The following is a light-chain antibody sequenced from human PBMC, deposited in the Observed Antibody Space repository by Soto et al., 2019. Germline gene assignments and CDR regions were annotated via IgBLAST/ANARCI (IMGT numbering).Light chain of an antibody. CDR1: QGISNY. CDR3: QKYNSVSLLT. CDR2: GAS. J-gene: IGKJ4*01. V-gene: IGKV1-27*01. Sequence: DIQMTQSPSSLSASVGDRVTITCRASQGISNYLAWYQQKPGKVPKLLIYGASTLQSGVPSRFSGSGSGTDLTLTISSLQPEDVATYDCQKYNSVSLLTFGGGTKVEIK.